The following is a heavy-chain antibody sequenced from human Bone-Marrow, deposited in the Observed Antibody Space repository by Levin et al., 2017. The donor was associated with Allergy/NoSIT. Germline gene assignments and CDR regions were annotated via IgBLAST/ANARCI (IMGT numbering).Heavy chain of an antibody. CDR2: IRSKAYGGTT. Sequence: GESLKISCTASGFTFGDYAMSWVRQAPGKGLEWVGFIRSKAYGGTTEYAASVKGRFTISRDDSKSIAYLQMNSLKTEDTAVYYCTRDGRPFITMIVGGYYDYGMDVWGQGTTVTVSS. J-gene: IGHJ6*02. CDR3: TRDGRPFITMIVGGYYDYGMDV. CDR1: GFTFGDYA. D-gene: IGHD3-22*01. V-gene: IGHV3-49*04.